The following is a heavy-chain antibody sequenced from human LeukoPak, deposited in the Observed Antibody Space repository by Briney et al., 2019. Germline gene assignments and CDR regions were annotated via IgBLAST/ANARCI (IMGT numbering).Heavy chain of an antibody. CDR3: ARSVVTLYWYFDL. J-gene: IGHJ2*01. D-gene: IGHD2-21*02. CDR1: GGSISGYY. CDR2: IYYSGST. V-gene: IGHV4-59*01. Sequence: SETLSLTCTVSGGSISGYYYNWIRQPPGKGLEWIGYIYYSGSTNYNPSLKSRVTISLDTSKNQFSLKLSSVTTADTAVYYCARSVVTLYWYFDLWGRGNLVTVSS.